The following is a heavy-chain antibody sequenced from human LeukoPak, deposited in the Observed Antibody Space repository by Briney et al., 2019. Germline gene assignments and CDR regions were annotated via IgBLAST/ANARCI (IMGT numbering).Heavy chain of an antibody. V-gene: IGHV3-23*01. CDR1: GFTFSSYA. J-gene: IGHJ4*02. CDR3: AKVGDHTNFDY. Sequence: PTGGSLRLSCAASGFTFSSYAMSWVRQAPGKGLEWVSAISGSGGSTYYADSVKGRFTISRGNSENTLYLQMNSLRAEDTAVYYCAKVGDHTNFDYWGQGTLVTVSS. CDR2: ISGSGGST. D-gene: IGHD3-16*01.